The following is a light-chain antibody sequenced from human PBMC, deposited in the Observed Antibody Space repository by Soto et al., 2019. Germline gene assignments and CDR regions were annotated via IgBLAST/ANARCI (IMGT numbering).Light chain of an antibody. J-gene: IGLJ1*01. Sequence: QSVLTQPAFMSGSPGQSITISCTGTSSDVGGYNYVSWYQHPPGKAPKLMISEVSNRPSGVSNRFSGSKSGNTASLTISGLQAEDEADYYCSSYTSTSTRVFGTGTKVTVL. CDR2: EVS. V-gene: IGLV2-14*01. CDR3: SSYTSTSTRV. CDR1: SSDVGGYNY.